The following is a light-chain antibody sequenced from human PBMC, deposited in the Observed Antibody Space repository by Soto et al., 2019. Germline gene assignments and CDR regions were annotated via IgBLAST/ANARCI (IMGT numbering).Light chain of an antibody. CDR3: QQTYRTPWT. V-gene: IGKV1-39*01. Sequence: DIQMTQSLSSLSASVGDRVTITCRASQNIVRHLHWYQQKPGKAPNLLIYTASTLQSGVPSRFSGSGSGTDFTLTISSLQPEDFATYYCQQTYRTPWTFGQGTKVDIK. CDR2: TAS. CDR1: QNIVRH. J-gene: IGKJ1*01.